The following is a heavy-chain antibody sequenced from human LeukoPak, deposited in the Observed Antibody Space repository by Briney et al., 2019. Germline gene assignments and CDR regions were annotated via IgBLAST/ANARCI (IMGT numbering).Heavy chain of an antibody. CDR1: GGSLRPNY. CDR3: AKVGGHFYYGSTYDPIWFDH. J-gene: IGHJ5*02. CDR2: VYHSGRT. D-gene: IGHD4-23*01. V-gene: IGHV4-59*13. Sequence: PSETLSLTCTVSGGSLRPNYWSWVRQAPRKGLEWIGYVYHSGRTNVGPSLKSRATILVDTSKNQFSLKLTSVTAADTALYYCAKVGGHFYYGSTYDPIWFDHWGQGIQVTVSS.